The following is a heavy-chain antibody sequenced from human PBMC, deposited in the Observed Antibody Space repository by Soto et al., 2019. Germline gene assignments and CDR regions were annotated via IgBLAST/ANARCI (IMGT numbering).Heavy chain of an antibody. CDR3: AKCHQYSSSYNHFDS. V-gene: IGHV3-23*01. CDR2: ISGSGGST. J-gene: IGHJ4*02. CDR1: GFTFSSFT. D-gene: IGHD6-6*01. Sequence: GGSLRLSCAASGFTFSSFTMSWVRQAPRKGPEWVSTISGSGGSTYYADSVKGRFTISRDNTKNTLYRQMNSLRAEGTAVYYCAKCHQYSSSYNHFDSWGQGTPVTVSS.